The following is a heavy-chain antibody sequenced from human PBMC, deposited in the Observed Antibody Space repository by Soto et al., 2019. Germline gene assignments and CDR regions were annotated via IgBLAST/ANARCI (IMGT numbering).Heavy chain of an antibody. J-gene: IGHJ4*02. CDR1: GDSLSSGDYY. CDR2: IHNTGRA. V-gene: IGHV4-30-4*01. Sequence: QVQLHESGPGLVKPSQTLSLTCTVSGDSLSSGDYYWSCLLQSPRTGLEWIGFIHNTGRAYYNPSLQSRLTISVDTSKNQFSLSLSSLAAADTAMYYCARAGAGGTYRADYWGQGTLVTVSS. D-gene: IGHD3-10*01. CDR3: ARAGAGGTYRADY.